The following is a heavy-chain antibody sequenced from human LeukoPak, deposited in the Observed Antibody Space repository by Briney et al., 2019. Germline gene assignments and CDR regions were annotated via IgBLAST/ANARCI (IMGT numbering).Heavy chain of an antibody. Sequence: GGSLRLSCAASGFTFSSYSMNWVRQAPGNGLEWVSSISSSSSYIYYADSVKGRFTISRDNAKNSLYLQMNSLRAEDTAVYYCARGEYYYDSSGTNWFDPWGQGTLVTVSS. D-gene: IGHD3-22*01. CDR1: GFTFSSYS. V-gene: IGHV3-21*01. CDR2: ISSSSSYI. CDR3: ARGEYYYDSSGTNWFDP. J-gene: IGHJ5*02.